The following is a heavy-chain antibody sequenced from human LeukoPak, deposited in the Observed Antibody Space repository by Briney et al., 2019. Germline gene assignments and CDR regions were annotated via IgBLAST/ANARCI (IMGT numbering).Heavy chain of an antibody. Sequence: PGGSLRLSCAASGFTFSSYSMNWVRQAPGKGLEWVSSISSSSSYIYYADSVKGRFTISRDNAKNSLYLQMNSLRAEDTAVYYCARDRGYCSGGSCYSQFAEDAFDIWGQGTMVTVSS. CDR3: ARDRGYCSGGSCYSQFAEDAFDI. J-gene: IGHJ3*02. CDR1: GFTFSSYS. V-gene: IGHV3-21*01. D-gene: IGHD2-15*01. CDR2: ISSSSSYI.